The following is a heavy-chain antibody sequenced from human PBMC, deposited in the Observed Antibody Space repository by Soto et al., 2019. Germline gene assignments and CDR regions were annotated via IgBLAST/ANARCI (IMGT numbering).Heavy chain of an antibody. CDR1: GFTFSDYY. Sequence: GGSLRLSCAASGFTFSDYYMSWIRQAPGKGLEWVSYISSSGSTIYYADSVKGRFTISRDNAKNSLYLQMNSLRDEDTAVYYCARAGLGYSSSSYIDYWGQGTLVTVSS. J-gene: IGHJ4*02. CDR3: ARAGLGYSSSSYIDY. CDR2: ISSSGSTI. D-gene: IGHD6-6*01. V-gene: IGHV3-11*04.